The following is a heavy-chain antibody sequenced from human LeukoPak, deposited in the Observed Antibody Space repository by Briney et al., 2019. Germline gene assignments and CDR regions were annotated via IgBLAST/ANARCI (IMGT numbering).Heavy chain of an antibody. CDR1: GFTFNSHW. CDR3: ARDVNGGSFDY. CDR2: INQDGSEK. D-gene: IGHD4-23*01. V-gene: IGHV3-7*01. J-gene: IGHJ4*02. Sequence: GGSLRLSCAASGFTFNSHWMSWVRQAPERGLEWVANINQDGSEKNHVDSVRGRFTISRDNAKNSLYLQMNSLRVEDTAVYYCARDVNGGSFDYWGQGTLVTVSS.